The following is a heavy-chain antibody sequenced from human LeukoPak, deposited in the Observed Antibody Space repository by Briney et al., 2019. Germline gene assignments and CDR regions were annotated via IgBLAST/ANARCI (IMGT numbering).Heavy chain of an antibody. CDR1: GGSLSSGGYS. CDR2: IYHSGST. Sequence: PSETLSLTCAVSGGSLSSGGYSWSWIRQPPGKGLEWIGEIYHSGSTNYNPSLKSRVTISVDKSKNQFSLKLSSVTAADTAVYYCARGGLYYGSGSYLDYWGQGTLVTVSS. D-gene: IGHD3-10*01. V-gene: IGHV4-30-2*01. J-gene: IGHJ4*02. CDR3: ARGGLYYGSGSYLDY.